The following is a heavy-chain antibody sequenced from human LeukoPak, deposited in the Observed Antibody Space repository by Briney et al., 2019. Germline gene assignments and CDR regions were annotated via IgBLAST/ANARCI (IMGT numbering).Heavy chain of an antibody. CDR2: IIPIFGTA. D-gene: IGHD2-21*02. CDR3: ARDIPVFCGGDCYWVYYYGMDV. J-gene: IGHJ6*02. Sequence: GASVKVSCKASGGTFSSYAISWVRQAPGQGLEWMGGIIPIFGTANYAQKFQGRVTITTDESTSTAYMELRSLRSDDTAVYYCARDIPVFCGGDCYWVYYYGMDVWGQGTTVTVSS. V-gene: IGHV1-69*05. CDR1: GGTFSSYA.